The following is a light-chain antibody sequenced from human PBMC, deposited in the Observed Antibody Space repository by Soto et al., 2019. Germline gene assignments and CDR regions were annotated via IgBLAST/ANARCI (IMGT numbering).Light chain of an antibody. V-gene: IGKV3-20*01. CDR3: QQYSESPLT. CDR1: QSVTNNY. CDR2: GAS. J-gene: IGKJ1*01. Sequence: IGFTQPPGTLSLSPGERATLSCRASQSVTNNYLAWYQQKPGQAPRLVIYGASTRATGIPDRFSASGSGTDFTLTINRLEPEDFAVYYCQQYSESPLTFGQGTKVDIK.